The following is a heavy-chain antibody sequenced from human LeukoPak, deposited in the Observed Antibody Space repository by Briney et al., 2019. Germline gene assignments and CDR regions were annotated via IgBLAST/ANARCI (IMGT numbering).Heavy chain of an antibody. CDR2: MNPNSGNT. J-gene: IGHJ4*02. V-gene: IGHV1-8*02. CDR3: ASEKLYCGGDCYPTPFDY. D-gene: IGHD2-21*02. CDR1: GYTFTSYD. Sequence: ASVKVSCKASGYTFTSYDINWVRQATGQGLEWMGWMNPNSGNTGYAQKFQGRVTMTRNTSINTAYMELSRLRSDDTAVYYCASEKLYCGGDCYPTPFDYWGQGTLVTVSS.